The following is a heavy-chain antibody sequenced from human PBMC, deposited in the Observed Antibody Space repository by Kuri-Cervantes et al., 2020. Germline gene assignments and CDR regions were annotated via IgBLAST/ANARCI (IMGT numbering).Heavy chain of an antibody. CDR2: ISYDGSNK. V-gene: IGHV3-30*18. CDR3: AKDHSGWDETPDY. CDR1: GFTFSSYS. D-gene: IGHD6-19*01. Sequence: GGSLRLSCAASGFTFSSYSMHWVRQAPGKGLEWVAVISYDGSNKYYAGSVKGRFTISRDNSKNTLYLQMNSLRAEDTAVYYCAKDHSGWDETPDYWGQGTLVTVSS. J-gene: IGHJ4*02.